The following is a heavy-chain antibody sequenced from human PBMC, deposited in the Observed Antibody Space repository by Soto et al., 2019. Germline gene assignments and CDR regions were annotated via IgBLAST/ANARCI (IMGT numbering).Heavy chain of an antibody. D-gene: IGHD3-10*01. Sequence: SETLSLTCAVYGGSFSGYYWSWIRQPPGKGLEWIGEINHSGSTNYNPSLKSRVTISVDTSKNQFSLKLSSVTAADTAVYYCARGVGITMVRGVIRRYFDYWGQGTLVTVS. CDR3: ARGVGITMVRGVIRRYFDY. CDR2: INHSGST. CDR1: GGSFSGYY. J-gene: IGHJ4*02. V-gene: IGHV4-34*01.